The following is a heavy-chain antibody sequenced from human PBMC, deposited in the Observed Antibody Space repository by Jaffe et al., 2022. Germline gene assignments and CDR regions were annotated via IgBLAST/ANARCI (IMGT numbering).Heavy chain of an antibody. D-gene: IGHD2-15*01. CDR3: ARAPFPDRYCSGGSCYSHYYYYMDV. J-gene: IGHJ6*03. Sequence: QVQLVQSGAEVKKPGASVKVSCKASGYTFTGYYMHWVRQAPGQGLEWMGRINPNSGGTNYAQKFQGRVTMTRDTSISTAYMELSRLRSDDTAVYYCARAPFPDRYCSGGSCYSHYYYYMDVWGKGTTVTVSS. CDR1: GYTFTGYY. V-gene: IGHV1-2*06. CDR2: INPNSGGT.